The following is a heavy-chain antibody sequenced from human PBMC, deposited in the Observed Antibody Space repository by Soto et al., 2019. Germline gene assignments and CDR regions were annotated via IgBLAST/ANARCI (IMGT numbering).Heavy chain of an antibody. CDR1: GGSFSGYY. J-gene: IGHJ4*02. CDR3: ARGMRGRSSSWSDY. CDR2: INHSGST. D-gene: IGHD6-13*01. V-gene: IGHV4-34*01. Sequence: QVQLQQWGAGLLKPSETLSLTCAVYGGSFSGYYWSWIRQPPGKGLAWIGEINHSGSTNYNPSLKSRVTKSLDTTQKQFSLKLTSVPAADTAVYYCARGMRGRSSSWSDYWGQGTLVTVSS.